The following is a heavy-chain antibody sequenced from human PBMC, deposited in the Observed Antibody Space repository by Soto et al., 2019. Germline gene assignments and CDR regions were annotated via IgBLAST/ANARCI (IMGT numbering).Heavy chain of an antibody. V-gene: IGHV3-48*01. CDR1: GFTFSSYS. Sequence: PGGSLRLSCAASGFTFSSYSMNWVRQAPGKGLEWVSYISSSSSTIYYADSVKGRFTISRDNAKNSLYLQMNSLRAEDTAVYYCARGIVVVVPAAPDYWGQGTLVTVSS. D-gene: IGHD2-2*01. J-gene: IGHJ4*02. CDR3: ARGIVVVVPAAPDY. CDR2: ISSSSSTI.